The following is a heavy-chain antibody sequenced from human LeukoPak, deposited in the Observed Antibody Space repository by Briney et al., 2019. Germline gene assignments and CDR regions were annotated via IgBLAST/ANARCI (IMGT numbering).Heavy chain of an antibody. V-gene: IGHV4-34*01. Sequence: KTSETLSLTCAVYGGSFSGYNWNWIRQPPGKGLEWIGEINHSGSTNYNPSLKSRVTISVDTSKNQFSLNLSSVTAADTAVYYCARGRIAVVGSWIDYWGQGTLVTVSS. CDR1: GGSFSGYN. J-gene: IGHJ4*02. D-gene: IGHD6-19*01. CDR2: INHSGST. CDR3: ARGRIAVVGSWIDY.